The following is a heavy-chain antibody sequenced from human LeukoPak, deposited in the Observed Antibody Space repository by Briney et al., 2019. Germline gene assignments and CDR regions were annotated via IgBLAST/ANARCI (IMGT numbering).Heavy chain of an antibody. V-gene: IGHV1-69*13. Sequence: GASVKVSCKASGGTFSSYAISWVRQAPGQGLEWMGGIIPIFGTANYAQEFQGRVAITADESTSTAYMELSSLRSEDTAVYYCARGGAYYYDSSGYYPPAYWGQGTLVTVSS. D-gene: IGHD3-22*01. CDR3: ARGGAYYYDSSGYYPPAY. J-gene: IGHJ4*02. CDR2: IIPIFGTA. CDR1: GGTFSSYA.